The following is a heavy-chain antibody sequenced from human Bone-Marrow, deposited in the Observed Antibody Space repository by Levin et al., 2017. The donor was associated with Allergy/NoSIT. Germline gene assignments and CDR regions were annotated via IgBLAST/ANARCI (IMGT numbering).Heavy chain of an antibody. D-gene: IGHD5-12*01. J-gene: IGHJ6*03. CDR3: ARDRGDIVATISRYYYYYMDV. CDR1: GFTFSSYS. Sequence: KAGGSLRLSCAASGFTFSSYSMNWVRQAPAKGLEWVSSISSSSSYIYYADSVKGRFTISRDNAKNSLYLQMNSLRAEDTAVYYCARDRGDIVATISRYYYYYMDVWGKGTTVTVSS. CDR2: ISSSSSYI. V-gene: IGHV3-21*01.